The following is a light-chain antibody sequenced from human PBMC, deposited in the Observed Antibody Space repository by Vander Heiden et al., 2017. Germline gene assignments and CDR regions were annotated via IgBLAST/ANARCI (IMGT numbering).Light chain of an antibody. Sequence: DPAVSVALGQTVRITCQGDSLRSYYASWYQQKPGQAPVLVIYGKNNRPSGIPDRFSGSSSGNTASLTITGAQAEDEADYYCNSRDSSGNQPLCGGGTKLT. CDR1: SLRSYY. CDR3: NSRDSSGNQPL. V-gene: IGLV3-19*01. CDR2: GKN. J-gene: IGLJ2*01.